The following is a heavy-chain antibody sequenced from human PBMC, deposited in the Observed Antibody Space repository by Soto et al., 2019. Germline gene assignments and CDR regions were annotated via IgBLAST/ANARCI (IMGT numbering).Heavy chain of an antibody. CDR2: IYYSGST. D-gene: IGHD6-13*01. V-gene: IGHV4-59*01. J-gene: IGHJ4*02. Sequence: QVQLQESGPGLVKPSETLSLTCTVSGGSISSYYWSWIRQPPGKGLEWIGYIYYSGSTNYNPSLTSRVTISVDTSKNQFSLKLSSVTAADTAVYYCARALQRSSSSWYDYWGQGTLVTVSS. CDR1: GGSISSYY. CDR3: ARALQRSSSSWYDY.